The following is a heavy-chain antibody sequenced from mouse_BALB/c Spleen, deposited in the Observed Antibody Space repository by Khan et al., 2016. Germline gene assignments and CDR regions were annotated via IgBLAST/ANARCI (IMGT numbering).Heavy chain of an antibody. V-gene: IGHV3-2*02. Sequence: EVQLQESGPGLVKPSQSLSLTCTVTGYSITSDYAWNWIRQFPGNKLVWMGYISYFGITSYNPSLKSRISITRNTSKNQFFLQLNSVTSEDSATYYCERSKGDFDFGGQVTTLTVSS. CDR1: GYSITSDYA. CDR3: ERSKGDFDF. CDR2: ISYFGIT. J-gene: IGHJ2*01.